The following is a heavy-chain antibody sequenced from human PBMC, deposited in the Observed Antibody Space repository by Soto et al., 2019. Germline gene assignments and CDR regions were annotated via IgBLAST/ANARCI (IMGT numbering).Heavy chain of an antibody. J-gene: IGHJ4*02. D-gene: IGHD3-9*01. CDR1: GFNLNHPW. CDR3: TTGIYYDILTGYHNVAY. CDR2: IKSKTDGGTA. Sequence: PGGSLRLSCVASGFNLNHPWMTRVRQAAGKGLEWVGRIKSKTDGGTADYAAPVKGRATISRDDSKNTVYLQMNSLKTEDTAVYYCTTGIYYDILTGYHNVAYWGQGALVTVSS. V-gene: IGHV3-15*01.